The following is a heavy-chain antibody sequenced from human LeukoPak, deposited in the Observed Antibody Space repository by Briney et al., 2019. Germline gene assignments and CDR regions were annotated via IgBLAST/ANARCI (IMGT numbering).Heavy chain of an antibody. CDR1: GFTFSSYG. CDR2: ISGSGGST. V-gene: IGHV3-23*01. Sequence: GGSLRLSCAASGFTFSSYGMSWVRQAPGKGLEWVSAISGSGGSTYYADSVKGRFTISRDNSKNTLYLQMNSLRAEDTAVYYCAKDPRITMVRGVIMGPFDYWGQGTLVTVSS. J-gene: IGHJ4*02. CDR3: AKDPRITMVRGVIMGPFDY. D-gene: IGHD3-10*01.